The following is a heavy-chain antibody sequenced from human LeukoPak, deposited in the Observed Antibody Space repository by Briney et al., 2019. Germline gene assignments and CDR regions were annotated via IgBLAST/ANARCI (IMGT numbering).Heavy chain of an antibody. CDR1: GFTVSNNY. J-gene: IGHJ4*02. CDR3: ASGVSSTSCYVDY. CDR2: IYSGGYT. Sequence: GGSLRLSCAASGFTVSNNYMSWVRQAPGKGLEWVSVIYSGGYTYYADSVKGRFTISRDNSKNTLYLQMNSLRAEDTAVYYCASGVSSTSCYVDYWGQGTLVTVSS. D-gene: IGHD2-2*01. V-gene: IGHV3-66*01.